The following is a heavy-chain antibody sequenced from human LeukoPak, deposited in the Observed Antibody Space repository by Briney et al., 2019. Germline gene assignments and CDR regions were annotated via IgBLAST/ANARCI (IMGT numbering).Heavy chain of an antibody. CDR1: GGSFSGYY. CDR2: INHSGST. Sequence: SETLSLTCAVYGGSFSGYYWSWIRQPPGKGLEWIGEINHSGSTNYNPSLKSRVTISVDTSKNQFSLKPSSVTAADTAVYYCAGYSYGQGGIWGQGTRVTVSS. V-gene: IGHV4-34*01. J-gene: IGHJ3*02. D-gene: IGHD5-18*01. CDR3: AGYSYGQGGI.